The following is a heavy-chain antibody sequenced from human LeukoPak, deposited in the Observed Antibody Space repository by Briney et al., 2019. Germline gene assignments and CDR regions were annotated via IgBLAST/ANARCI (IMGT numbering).Heavy chain of an antibody. Sequence: SETLSLTCAVYGDSISSNNWWSWVRQPPGKGLEWIGEIFHSGSANYNPSLKSRVTISLDKSSNQVSLKLSSVTAADTAVYYCARGGGYYFDYWGQGTLVTVSS. CDR2: IFHSGSA. J-gene: IGHJ4*02. CDR3: ARGGGYYFDY. D-gene: IGHD3-16*01. CDR1: GDSISSNNW. V-gene: IGHV4-4*02.